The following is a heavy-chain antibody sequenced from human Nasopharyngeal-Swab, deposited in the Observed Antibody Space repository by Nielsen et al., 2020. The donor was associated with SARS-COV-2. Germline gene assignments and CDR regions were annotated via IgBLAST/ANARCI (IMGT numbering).Heavy chain of an antibody. CDR1: RFTFSSYG. CDR3: AREGSSSSWYPGGDENWFDP. V-gene: IGHV3-33*01. D-gene: IGHD6-13*01. CDR2: IWYDGSNK. Sequence: GRLLRPSFAASRFTFSSYGMPWVRQAPGKGLEWVAVIWYDGSNKYYADSVKGRFTISRDNSKNTLYLQMNSLRAEETAVYYCAREGSSSSWYPGGDENWFDPWGQGTLVTVSS. J-gene: IGHJ5*02.